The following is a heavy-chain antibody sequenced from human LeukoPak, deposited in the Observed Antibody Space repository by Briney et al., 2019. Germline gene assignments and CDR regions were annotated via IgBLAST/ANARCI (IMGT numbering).Heavy chain of an antibody. CDR3: ARHLSGVTGYTYGRGIDY. J-gene: IGHJ4*02. CDR1: GFTFSSYW. V-gene: IGHV3-7*01. D-gene: IGHD5-18*01. CDR2: IKKDGSEK. Sequence: GGSLRLSCAASGFTFSSYWMSWVRQAPGKGLEWVANIKKDGSEKYSVDSVKGRFTISRDNAKKSLYLQMNSLRAEDMAVYYCARHLSGVTGYTYGRGIDYWGQGTLVTVSS.